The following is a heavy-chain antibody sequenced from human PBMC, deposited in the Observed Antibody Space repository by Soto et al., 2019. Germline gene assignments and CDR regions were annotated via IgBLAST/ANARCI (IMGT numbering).Heavy chain of an antibody. CDR3: ATCPAWGGGCARLDY. Sequence: EVQLLESGGGLVQRGGSLRLYCAASGFTFSNDSMSWVRQAPGKGLEWVSLISDSGGSTYYAGSVKGRFTISRDNYKNRLYLQMNSLRAEDTAVYYCATCPAWGGGCARLDYWGQGALVTASS. D-gene: IGHD2-15*01. V-gene: IGHV3-23*01. CDR1: GFTFSNDS. J-gene: IGHJ4*02. CDR2: ISDSGGST.